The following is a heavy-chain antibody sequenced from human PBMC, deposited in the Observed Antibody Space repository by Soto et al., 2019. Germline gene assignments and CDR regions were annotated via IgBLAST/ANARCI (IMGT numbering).Heavy chain of an antibody. Sequence: LRLSCAASGFTFSSYAMHWVRQAPGKGLEWVAVISYDGSNKYYADSVKGRFTISRDNSKNTLYLQMNSLRAEDTAVYYCARVTMIVVVIIIGIDYWGQGTLVTVSS. CDR3: ARVTMIVVVIIIGIDY. J-gene: IGHJ4*02. CDR1: GFTFSSYA. V-gene: IGHV3-30-3*01. CDR2: ISYDGSNK. D-gene: IGHD3-22*01.